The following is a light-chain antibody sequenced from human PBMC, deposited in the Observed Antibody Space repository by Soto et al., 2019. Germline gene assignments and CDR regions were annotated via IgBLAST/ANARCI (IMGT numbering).Light chain of an antibody. CDR3: QQYKSYWT. Sequence: DTQMTQSPSTLSASVGDGVTITCRASQRISTWLAWYQQKPGKAPKLLISDASSLETGVPSRFSGSGSGTEFTLTISSLQPDDFATYYCQQYKSYWTFGQGTKVDIK. CDR1: QRISTW. V-gene: IGKV1-5*01. CDR2: DAS. J-gene: IGKJ1*01.